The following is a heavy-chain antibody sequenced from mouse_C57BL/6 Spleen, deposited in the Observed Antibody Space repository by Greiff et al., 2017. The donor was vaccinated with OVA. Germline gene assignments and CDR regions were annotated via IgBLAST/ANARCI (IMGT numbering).Heavy chain of an antibody. CDR1: GFSLTSYG. Sequence: VQGVESGPGLVQPSPSLSISCTVSGFSLTSYGVHWVRQSPGQGLEWLGVIWSGGSTDYHAAFISRLSISKDKSKSQVFLKINSLQADATAIYYSASHLILHAMDYWGKGTSVTVSS. CDR3: ASHLILHAMDY. J-gene: IGHJ4*01. D-gene: IGHD1-1*01. CDR2: IWSGGST. V-gene: IGHV2-2*01.